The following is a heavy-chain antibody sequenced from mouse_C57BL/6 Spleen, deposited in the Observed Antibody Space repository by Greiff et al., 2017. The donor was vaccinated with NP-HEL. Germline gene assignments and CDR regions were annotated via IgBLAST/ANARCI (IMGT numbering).Heavy chain of an antibody. J-gene: IGHJ3*01. CDR1: GYTFTSYW. CDR2: IDPSDSYT. D-gene: IGHD1-1*01. Sequence: VQLQQSGAELVMPGASVKLSCKASGYTFTSYWMHWVKQRPGQGLEWIGEIDPSDSYTNYNQKFKGKSTLTVDKSSSTAYMQLSSLTSEDSAVYYWARAGSSPAWFAYWGQGTLVTVSA. V-gene: IGHV1-69*01. CDR3: ARAGSSPAWFAY.